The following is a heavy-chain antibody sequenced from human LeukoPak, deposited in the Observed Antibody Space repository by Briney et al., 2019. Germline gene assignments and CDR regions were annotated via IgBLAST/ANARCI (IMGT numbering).Heavy chain of an antibody. CDR1: GGSISSYY. Sequence: SETRSLTCTVSGGSISSYYWSWIRQPPGKGLEWIGYIYYSGSTNYNPSLKSRVTISVDTSKNQFSLKLSSQTAADTAVYYCAREGSTIRGIDYWGQGTLVTVSS. J-gene: IGHJ4*02. V-gene: IGHV4-59*01. CDR2: IYYSGST. D-gene: IGHD2/OR15-2a*01. CDR3: AREGSTIRGIDY.